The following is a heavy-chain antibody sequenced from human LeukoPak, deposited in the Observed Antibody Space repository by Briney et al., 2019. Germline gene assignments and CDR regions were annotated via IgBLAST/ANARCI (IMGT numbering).Heavy chain of an antibody. J-gene: IGHJ4*02. Sequence: PGGSLRLSCAASGFTFNIYSMNWVRQAPGKGLEWVSYISSSGGTIYYADSVKGRFTASRDNAKNSLYLQMNSLRAEDTAVYYCAKVVAVDFPMTDHDYWGQGTLVTVSS. CDR3: AKVVAVDFPMTDHDY. CDR1: GFTFNIYS. V-gene: IGHV3-48*01. D-gene: IGHD3-3*01. CDR2: ISSSGGTI.